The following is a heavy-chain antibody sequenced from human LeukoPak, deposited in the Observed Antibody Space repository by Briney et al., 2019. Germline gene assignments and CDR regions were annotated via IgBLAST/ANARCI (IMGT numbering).Heavy chain of an antibody. Sequence: PSETLSLARTVSGGSISSYYWSWIRQPAGKGLEWIGRIYTSGSTNYNPSLKSRVTMSVDMSKNQFSLKLSSVTAADTAVYYCARDLLHNSGGQYWGQGTLVTVSS. V-gene: IGHV4-4*07. CDR3: ARDLLHNSGGQY. CDR2: IYTSGST. J-gene: IGHJ1*01. D-gene: IGHD6-19*01. CDR1: GGSISSYY.